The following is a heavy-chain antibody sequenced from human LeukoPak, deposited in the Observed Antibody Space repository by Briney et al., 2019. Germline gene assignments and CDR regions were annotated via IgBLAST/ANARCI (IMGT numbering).Heavy chain of an antibody. D-gene: IGHD3-22*01. V-gene: IGHV3-33*03. CDR3: ASGDTTGYSGDAFNI. Sequence: GRSLRLSCVASGFTFSRYGMHWVRQAPGKGLEWVAIIWYDGSNKYYSYSVKGRFTISRGTYKNTMYLQMYSLRAEDTAVYYCASGDTTGYSGDAFNIWGQGTMVTVSS. CDR1: GFTFSRYG. CDR2: IWYDGSNK. J-gene: IGHJ3*02.